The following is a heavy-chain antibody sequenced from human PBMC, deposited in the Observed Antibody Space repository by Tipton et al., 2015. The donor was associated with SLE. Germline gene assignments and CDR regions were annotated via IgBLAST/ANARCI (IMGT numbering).Heavy chain of an antibody. J-gene: IGHJ4*02. D-gene: IGHD1-1*01. Sequence: LRLSCVASGFTFRSYWMSWVRQAPGKGLEWVANIKRDGSERYYGDSVKGRFTISRDNAKNALFLQMNSLRAEDTAMYYCARMESPSFDYWGQRTLVTVSS. CDR2: IKRDGSER. V-gene: IGHV3-7*05. CDR1: GFTFRSYW. CDR3: ARMESPSFDY.